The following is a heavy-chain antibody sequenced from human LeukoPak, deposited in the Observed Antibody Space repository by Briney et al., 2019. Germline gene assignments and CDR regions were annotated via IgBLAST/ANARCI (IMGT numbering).Heavy chain of an antibody. J-gene: IGHJ5*02. CDR2: IYYSGST. CDR1: GGSFSGYY. D-gene: IGHD2-21*02. V-gene: IGHV4-34*01. CDR3: ARLGGDSDNWFDP. Sequence: SETLSLTCAVYGGSFSGYYWSWIRQPPGKGLEGIGSIYYSGSTYYNPSLKSRVTISVDTSKNQFSLKLSSVTAADTAVYYCARLGGDSDNWFDPWGQGTLVTVSS.